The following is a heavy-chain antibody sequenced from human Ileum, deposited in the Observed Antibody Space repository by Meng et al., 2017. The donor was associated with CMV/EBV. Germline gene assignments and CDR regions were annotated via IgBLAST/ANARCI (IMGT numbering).Heavy chain of an antibody. Sequence: QLQESCPGLVKPSGTLSLTCTVSGDSISSSSYYWGWIRQSPGKGLEWIGTIYYTESTYYNPSLSSRVTMSLDTSTNQFSLQLTSVTAADTAIYYCARDQMQFYSSFSKGYFDYWGRGTLVTVSS. J-gene: IGHJ4*02. CDR3: ARDQMQFYSSFSKGYFDY. CDR1: GDSISSSSYY. D-gene: IGHD6-19*01. CDR2: IYYTEST. V-gene: IGHV4-39*07.